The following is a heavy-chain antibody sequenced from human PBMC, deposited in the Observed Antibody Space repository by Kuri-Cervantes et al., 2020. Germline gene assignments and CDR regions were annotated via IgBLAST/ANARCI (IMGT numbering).Heavy chain of an antibody. Sequence: SQTLSLTCAVYGGSFSGYYWSWIRQPPGKGLEWIGEINHSGSTNYNPSLKSRVTISVDTSKNQFSLKLSSVTAADTAVYYCARAPGSRGVVPAAFDIWGQGTMVTDSS. J-gene: IGHJ3*02. CDR3: ARAPGSRGVVPAAFDI. D-gene: IGHD2-2*01. V-gene: IGHV4-34*01. CDR1: GGSFSGYY. CDR2: INHSGST.